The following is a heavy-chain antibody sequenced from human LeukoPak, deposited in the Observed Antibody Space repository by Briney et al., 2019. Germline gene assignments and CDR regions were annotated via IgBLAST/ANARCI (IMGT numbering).Heavy chain of an antibody. D-gene: IGHD3-22*01. CDR1: GYTFTSYG. J-gene: IGHJ4*02. Sequence: GASVKVSCKASGYTFTSYGISWVRQAPGQGLEWMGWISTYNGNTNYAQKFQGRVTMTTETSTSTVYMELRSLRSDDTAMYYCARSFYYGSSYYPFDYWGQGALVTVSS. CDR2: ISTYNGNT. V-gene: IGHV1-18*01. CDR3: ARSFYYGSSYYPFDY.